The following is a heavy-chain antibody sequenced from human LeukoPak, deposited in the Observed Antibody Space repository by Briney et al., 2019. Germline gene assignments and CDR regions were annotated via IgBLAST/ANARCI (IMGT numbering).Heavy chain of an antibody. Sequence: ASETLSLTCAVSGYSISSGYYWGWIRQPPGKGLEWIGSIYHSGSTYYNPSLKSRVTISVDTSKNQFSLKLSSVTAADTAVYYCARRAAAAGIDYWGQGTLVTVSS. CDR1: GYSISSGYY. D-gene: IGHD6-13*01. V-gene: IGHV4-38-2*01. CDR2: IYHSGST. CDR3: ARRAAAAGIDY. J-gene: IGHJ4*02.